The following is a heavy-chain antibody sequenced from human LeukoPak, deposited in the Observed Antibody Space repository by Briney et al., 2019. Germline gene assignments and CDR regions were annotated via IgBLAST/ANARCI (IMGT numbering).Heavy chain of an antibody. V-gene: IGHV4-59*08. CDR3: ARHSDSGSYMLVQWYFDL. D-gene: IGHD1-26*01. Sequence: PSETLSLTCTVSGGSISSYYWSWIRQPPGKGLEWIGYIYYSGSTNYNPSLKSRVTISVDTSKNQFSLKLSSVTAADTAVYYCARHSDSGSYMLVQWYFDLWGRGTLVTVSS. J-gene: IGHJ2*01. CDR1: GGSISSYY. CDR2: IYYSGST.